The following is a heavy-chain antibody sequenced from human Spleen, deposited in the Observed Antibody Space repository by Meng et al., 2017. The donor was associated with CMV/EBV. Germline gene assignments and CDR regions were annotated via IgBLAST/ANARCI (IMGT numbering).Heavy chain of an antibody. CDR1: FNDFV. CDR2: ISWDGNDA. J-gene: IGHJ5*02. Sequence: FNDFVMHWIRQAPGKGLEWVSLISWDGNDAGYADSVKGRFTISRDNSKNSLYLQMNSLRVDDTALYYCAKETTAYCGGDCHSSWFDPWGQGTLVTVSS. V-gene: IGHV3-43D*04. D-gene: IGHD2-21*01. CDR3: AKETTAYCGGDCHSSWFDP.